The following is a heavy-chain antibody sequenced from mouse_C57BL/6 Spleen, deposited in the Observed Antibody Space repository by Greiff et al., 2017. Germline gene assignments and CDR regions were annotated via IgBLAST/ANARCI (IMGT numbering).Heavy chain of an antibody. CDR2: IYPGDGDT. D-gene: IGHD2-3*01. CDR3: ARDGYYDFDY. CDR1: GYAFSSSW. J-gene: IGHJ2*01. Sequence: VQLVESGPELVKPGASVKISCKASGYAFSSSWMNWVKQRPGKGLEWIGRIYPGDGDTNYNGKFKGKATLTADKSSSTAYMQLSSLTSEDSAVYFCARDGYYDFDYWGQGTTLTVSS. V-gene: IGHV1-82*01.